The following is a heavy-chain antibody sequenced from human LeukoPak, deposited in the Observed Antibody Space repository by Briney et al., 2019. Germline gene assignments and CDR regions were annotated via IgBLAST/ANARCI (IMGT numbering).Heavy chain of an antibody. CDR1: GFTFSNYA. J-gene: IGHJ4*02. CDR3: AKGNYYYGSGTYPNVDY. D-gene: IGHD3-10*01. Sequence: SGGSLRLSCAASGFTFSNYAMNWVRQAPGKGLEWVSLISGSGGTTYYADSVKGRFTISRDNSKNTLYLQMNSLRVEDTAVYYCAKGNYYYGSGTYPNVDYWGQGTLVTVSS. CDR2: ISGSGGTT. V-gene: IGHV3-23*01.